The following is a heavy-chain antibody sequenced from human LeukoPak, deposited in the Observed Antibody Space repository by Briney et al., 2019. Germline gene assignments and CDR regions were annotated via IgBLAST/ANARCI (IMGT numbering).Heavy chain of an antibody. CDR3: ARRRIVGSIDDAFDI. CDR1: GFTFSTYA. D-gene: IGHD1-26*01. Sequence: GSLRLSCAASGFTFSTYAMHWVRQAPGKGLEWVAAISYDGRNEYYADSVEGRFTISRDNSNNTLYLQMNSLRADDTAIYYCARRRIVGSIDDAFDIWGQGTMVTLSS. CDR2: ISYDGRNE. V-gene: IGHV3-30*04. J-gene: IGHJ3*02.